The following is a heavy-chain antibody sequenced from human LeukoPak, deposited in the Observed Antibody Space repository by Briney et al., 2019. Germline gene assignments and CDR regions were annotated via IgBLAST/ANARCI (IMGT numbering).Heavy chain of an antibody. CDR3: ARRINYYDSSGYYYVRYFDS. CDR2: INTDGSSL. D-gene: IGHD3-22*01. Sequence: GGSLRLSCAASGFTFSSYWMYWVRQAPGKGPVWVARINTDGSSLNYADSVKGRFTISRDNAKNTLYLQMNSLGTEDTAVYYCARRINYYDSSGYYYVRYFDSWGQGTLVAVSS. J-gene: IGHJ4*02. CDR1: GFTFSSYW. V-gene: IGHV3-74*01.